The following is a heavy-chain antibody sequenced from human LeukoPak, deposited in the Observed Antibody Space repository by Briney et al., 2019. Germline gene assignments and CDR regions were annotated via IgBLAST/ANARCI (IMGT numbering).Heavy chain of an antibody. Sequence: GGSLRLSCAASGFTFSSYIMNWVRQAPGKGLEWVSYISSGSSTIYCADSVKGRFTISRDDAKNSLYLQMNSLRAEDTAVYYCARGRYASSWYCDYWGQGTLVTVSS. D-gene: IGHD6-13*01. CDR2: ISSGSSTI. J-gene: IGHJ4*02. CDR1: GFTFSSYI. CDR3: ARGRYASSWYCDY. V-gene: IGHV3-48*04.